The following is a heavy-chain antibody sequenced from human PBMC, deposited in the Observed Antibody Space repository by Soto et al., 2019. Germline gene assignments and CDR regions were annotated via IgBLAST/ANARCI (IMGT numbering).Heavy chain of an antibody. Sequence: QVQLQESGPGLVKPSQTLSLTCTVSGGSISSGGYYWSWIRQHPGKGLEWIGYIYYSGSTYYNPSLKSRVTISVDTSKNQFSLKLSSVTAADTAVYYCARGARTGTGRKMGPIDYWGQGTLVTVSS. CDR3: ARGARTGTGRKMGPIDY. CDR1: GGSISSGGYY. J-gene: IGHJ4*02. CDR2: IYYSGST. V-gene: IGHV4-31*03. D-gene: IGHD1-1*01.